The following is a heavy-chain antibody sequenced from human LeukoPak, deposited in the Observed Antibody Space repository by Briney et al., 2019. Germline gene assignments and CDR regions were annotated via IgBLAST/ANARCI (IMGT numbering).Heavy chain of an antibody. CDR1: GYTFTSYG. CDR2: ISAYNGNT. Sequence: ASVKVSCEASGYTFTSYGISWVRQAPGQGLEWMGWISAYNGNTNYAQKLQGRVTMTTDTSTSTAYMELRSLRSDDTAVYYCASGLEYCSSTSCTTGFDYWGQGTLVTVSS. J-gene: IGHJ4*02. CDR3: ASGLEYCSSTSCTTGFDY. D-gene: IGHD2-2*01. V-gene: IGHV1-18*01.